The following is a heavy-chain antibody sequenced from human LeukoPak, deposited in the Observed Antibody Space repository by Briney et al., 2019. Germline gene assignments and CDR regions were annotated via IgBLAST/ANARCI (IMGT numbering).Heavy chain of an antibody. Sequence: ASVKASCKASGGTFSSYAISWVRQAPGQGLEWMGWINPNSGGTNYAQKFQGRVTMTRDTSISTAYMELSRLRSDDTAVYYCAREGSGHDGGFDYWGQGTLVTVSS. CDR2: INPNSGGT. CDR3: AREGSGHDGGFDY. J-gene: IGHJ4*02. CDR1: GGTFSSYA. D-gene: IGHD5-12*01. V-gene: IGHV1-2*02.